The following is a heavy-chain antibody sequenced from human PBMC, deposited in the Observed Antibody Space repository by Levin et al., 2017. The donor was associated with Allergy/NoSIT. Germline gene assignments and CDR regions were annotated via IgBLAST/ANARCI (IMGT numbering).Heavy chain of an antibody. CDR2: ISGYNGNT. D-gene: IGHD6-19*01. J-gene: IGHJ4*02. CDR1: GYSFTNYG. V-gene: IGHV1-18*01. Sequence: GESLKISCKASGYSFTNYGIHWVRQAPGQGLEWMGWISGYNGNTNYAQKFQGRVTVTTDTSSSTAYMELSSLKASDSAIYYCARHGVGSGWDTGDYWGQGTLVTVSS. CDR3: ARHGVGSGWDTGDY.